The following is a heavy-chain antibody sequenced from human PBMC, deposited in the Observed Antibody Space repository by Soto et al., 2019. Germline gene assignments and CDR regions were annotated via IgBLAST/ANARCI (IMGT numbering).Heavy chain of an antibody. CDR3: ARLGAYYQSLDP. CDR2: IYYSGST. D-gene: IGHD3-22*01. Sequence: SETLSLTCTVSGGSMSNYYWSWIRQPPGKGLEWIGYIYYSGSTTYNPSLKSRVTISVDTSKNQFSLKLSSVTAADTAVYYCARLGAYYQSLDPWGPGTLVTVSS. V-gene: IGHV4-59*08. J-gene: IGHJ5*02. CDR1: GGSMSNYY.